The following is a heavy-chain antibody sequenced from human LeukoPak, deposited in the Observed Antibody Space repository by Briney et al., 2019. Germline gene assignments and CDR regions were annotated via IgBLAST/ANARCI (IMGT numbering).Heavy chain of an antibody. CDR1: GFTVSSNY. J-gene: IGHJ3*02. Sequence: GGSLRLSCAASGFTVSSNYMSWVRQAPGKGLEWVSVIYSGGSTYYADSVKGRFTISRDNSKNTLYLQMNSLRAEDTAVYYCARERSVSFLLTQDAFDIWGQGTMVTVSS. CDR2: IYSGGST. D-gene: IGHD3-9*01. V-gene: IGHV3-53*01. CDR3: ARERSVSFLLTQDAFDI.